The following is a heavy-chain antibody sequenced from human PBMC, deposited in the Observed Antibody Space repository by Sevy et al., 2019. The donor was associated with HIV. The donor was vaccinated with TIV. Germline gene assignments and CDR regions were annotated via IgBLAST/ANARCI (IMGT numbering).Heavy chain of an antibody. CDR3: ARASASSSSYSWLAY. CDR1: GFTFSSYT. Sequence: GGSMRLSCAASGFTFSSYTMHWVRQAPGKGMEWVAFISYDGSRKYYADSVKGRFTTSREYSKNTLYLQLNNLRAEDTAVFYCARASASSSSYSWLAYWGQGTLVTVSS. CDR2: ISYDGSRK. D-gene: IGHD3-10*01. V-gene: IGHV3-30*14. J-gene: IGHJ4*02.